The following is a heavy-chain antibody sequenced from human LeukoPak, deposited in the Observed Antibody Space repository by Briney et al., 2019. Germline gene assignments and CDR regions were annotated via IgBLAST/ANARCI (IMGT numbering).Heavy chain of an antibody. CDR2: INPNSGGT. Sequence: ASVKVSCKASGYTFTGYYMHWVRQAPGQGLEWMGWINPNSGGTNYAQKFQGRVTMTRDTSISTAHMELSRLRSDDTAVYYCARAGLSTMVRGAPPDYWGQGTLVTVSS. CDR3: ARAGLSTMVRGAPPDY. D-gene: IGHD3-10*01. J-gene: IGHJ4*02. V-gene: IGHV1-2*02. CDR1: GYTFTGYY.